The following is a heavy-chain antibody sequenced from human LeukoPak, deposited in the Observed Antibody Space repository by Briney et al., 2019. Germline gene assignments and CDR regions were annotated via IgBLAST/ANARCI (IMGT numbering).Heavy chain of an antibody. J-gene: IGHJ4*02. CDR3: ARALTNGGTFDY. CDR2: ISSSSSYI. CDR1: GFTFSSYS. Sequence: TGGSLRLSCAASGFTFSSYSMNWVRQAPGKGLEWVSSISSSSSYIYYADSVKGRFTISRDNSKNTLYLQMDSLRAEATALYYCARALTNGGTFDYWGQGTLVTVSS. D-gene: IGHD2-8*01. V-gene: IGHV3-21*01.